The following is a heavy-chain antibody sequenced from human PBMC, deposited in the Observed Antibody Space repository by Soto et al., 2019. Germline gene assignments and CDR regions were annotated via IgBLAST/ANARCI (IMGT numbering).Heavy chain of an antibody. D-gene: IGHD6-13*01. J-gene: IGHJ4*02. V-gene: IGHV4-39*01. CDR1: GGSISSSSPY. CDR2: IYYTGIT. Sequence: QLQLQESGPGLVKPSETLSLTCGVSGGSISSSSPYWGWIRQPPGKGLQWIGNIYYTGITYFNPSLKSPVTISVDTSKKQFFLKLTSVTAAYTAVYYCATGYGSSWYDYWGQGTLVTVAS. CDR3: ATGYGSSWYDY.